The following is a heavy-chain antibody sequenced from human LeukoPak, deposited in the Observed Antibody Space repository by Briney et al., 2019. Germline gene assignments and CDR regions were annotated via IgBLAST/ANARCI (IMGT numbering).Heavy chain of an antibody. CDR2: ISSSGSTI. J-gene: IGHJ4*02. CDR3: ARERRNGYYFDY. Sequence: GGSLRLSCAASGFTFSDYYMSWIRQAPGKGLEWVSYISSSGSTIYYADSVKGRFTICRDNAKNSLYLQMNSLRAEDTAVYFCARERRNGYYFDYWGQGTLVTVSS. CDR1: GFTFSDYY. V-gene: IGHV3-11*01. D-gene: IGHD1-1*01.